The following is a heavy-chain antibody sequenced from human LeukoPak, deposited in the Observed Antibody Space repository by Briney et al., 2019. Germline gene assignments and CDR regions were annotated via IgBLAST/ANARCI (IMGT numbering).Heavy chain of an antibody. CDR1: GGSFSGYY. J-gene: IGHJ4*02. Sequence: SETLSLTCAVYGGSFSGYYWSWIRQPPGKGLEWIGEINHSGSTNYNPSLKSRVTISVDTSKNQFSLKLSSVTAADTAVYYRARARWFLGATDYWGQGTLVTVSS. V-gene: IGHV4-34*01. CDR2: INHSGST. D-gene: IGHD3/OR15-3a*01. CDR3: ARARWFLGATDY.